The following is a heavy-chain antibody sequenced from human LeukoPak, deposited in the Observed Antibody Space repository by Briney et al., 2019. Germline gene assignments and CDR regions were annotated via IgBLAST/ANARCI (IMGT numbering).Heavy chain of an antibody. J-gene: IGHJ5*02. D-gene: IGHD4-17*01. CDR1: GYTFTSYY. Sequence: ASVKVSCKASGYTFTSYYTHWVRQAPGQGLEWMGIINPSGGSTSYAQKFQGRVTITADESTSTAYMELSSLRSEDTAVYYCARVLRGYGDYLNWFDPWGQGTLATVSS. CDR3: ARVLRGYGDYLNWFDP. CDR2: INPSGGST. V-gene: IGHV1-46*01.